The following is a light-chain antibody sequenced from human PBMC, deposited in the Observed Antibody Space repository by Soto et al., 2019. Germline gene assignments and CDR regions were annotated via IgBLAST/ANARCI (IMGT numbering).Light chain of an antibody. CDR3: SSFTSSSTLV. CDR1: NNDIGGFNY. V-gene: IGLV2-14*03. CDR2: DVS. Sequence: QSALTQPASVSGSSGESITISCTGANNDIGGFNYVSWYQQHPGKAPKLIIYDVSNRPSGVSNRFSGSKSGNTASLTISGLQAEDETYYYCSSFTSSSTLVFRGGTKVTVL. J-gene: IGLJ2*01.